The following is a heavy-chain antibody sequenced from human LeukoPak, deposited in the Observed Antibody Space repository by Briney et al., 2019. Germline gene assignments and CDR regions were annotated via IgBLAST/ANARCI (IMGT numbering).Heavy chain of an antibody. CDR3: AIAPEGSWFDP. V-gene: IGHV3-7*01. CDR2: IKQDGSEK. CDR1: EFTFSSYW. Sequence: GGSLRLSCVASEFTFSSYWMSWVRQAPGKGLEWVANIKQDGSEKYYVDSVKGRFTISRDNGKNSLFLQMNNLRAEDTAVYYCAIAPEGSWFDPWGQGTLVTVSS. J-gene: IGHJ5*02.